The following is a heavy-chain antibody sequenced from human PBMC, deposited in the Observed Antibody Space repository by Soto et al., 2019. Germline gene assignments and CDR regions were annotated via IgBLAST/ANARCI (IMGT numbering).Heavy chain of an antibody. D-gene: IGHD1-26*01. CDR1: GFTLSDFY. Sequence: PGGSLRLSCVVSGFTLSDFYMTWVRQTPGKGLEWITHISNSGDYTHHADSVKGRFTISRDNARNSLYLQMNSLRAEDTAAYYCVRDIPYSGATKYFDYWGQGALVTVSS. J-gene: IGHJ4*02. CDR2: ISNSGDYT. V-gene: IGHV3-11*06. CDR3: VRDIPYSGATKYFDY.